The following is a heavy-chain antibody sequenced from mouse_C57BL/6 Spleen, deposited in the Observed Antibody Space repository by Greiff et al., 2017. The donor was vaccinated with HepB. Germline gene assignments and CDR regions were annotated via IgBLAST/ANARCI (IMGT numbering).Heavy chain of an antibody. D-gene: IGHD2-3*01. CDR3: ARVDGYYRAMDY. V-gene: IGHV1-52*01. CDR2: IDPSDSET. J-gene: IGHJ4*01. CDR1: GYTFTSYW. Sequence: QVQLKESGAELVRPGSSVKLSCKASGYTFTSYWMHWVKQRPIQGLEWIGNIDPSDSETHYNQKFKDKATLTVDKSSSTAYMQLSSLTSEDSAVYYCARVDGYYRAMDYWGQGTSVTVSS.